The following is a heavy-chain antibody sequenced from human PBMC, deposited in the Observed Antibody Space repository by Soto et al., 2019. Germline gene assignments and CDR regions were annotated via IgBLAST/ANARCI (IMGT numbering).Heavy chain of an antibody. Sequence: GASVKVSCKASGGTFSSYAISWVRQAPGQGLEWMGGIIPIFGTANYAQKFQGSVTITADKSTSTAYMELSSLRSEDTAVYYCARDGGSGRYGYYYYGMDVWGQGTTVAVSS. CDR1: GGTFSSYA. CDR3: ARDGGSGRYGYYYYGMDV. CDR2: IIPIFGTA. J-gene: IGHJ6*02. V-gene: IGHV1-69*06. D-gene: IGHD6-19*01.